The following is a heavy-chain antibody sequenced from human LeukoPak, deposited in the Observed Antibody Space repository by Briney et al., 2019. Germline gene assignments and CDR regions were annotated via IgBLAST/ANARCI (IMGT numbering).Heavy chain of an antibody. J-gene: IGHJ3*02. CDR2: IYYSGGT. V-gene: IGHV4-59*11. CDR1: GGSLSSHY. Sequence: SETLSLTCTVPGGSLSSHYGSWIRQPPGEGREWIGYIYYSGGTNCNPSLKSRVTISVDTSKHRFCLNLSSVAAAATALYCCAGVVPAANDAFDIWGQGTMVTVPS. D-gene: IGHD2-2*01. CDR3: AGVVPAANDAFDI.